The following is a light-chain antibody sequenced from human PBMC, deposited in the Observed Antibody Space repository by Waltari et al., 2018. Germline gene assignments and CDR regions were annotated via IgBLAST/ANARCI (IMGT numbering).Light chain of an antibody. Sequence: QSALTQPRSVSGSPAQSVTLSCTGTSSDVGGYPYVSWYQQHPGKAPKVMIYDVNKRPSGGPDRFSGSKSGNTASLTISGLQAEDEADYYCCSYAGSYTWLFGGGTKLTVL. CDR2: DVN. V-gene: IGLV2-11*01. CDR3: CSYAGSYTWL. CDR1: SSDVGGYPY. J-gene: IGLJ2*01.